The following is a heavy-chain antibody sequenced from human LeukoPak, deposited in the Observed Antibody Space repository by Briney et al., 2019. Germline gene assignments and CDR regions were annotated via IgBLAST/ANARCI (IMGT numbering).Heavy chain of an antibody. CDR2: IYYSGST. CDR3: ARSHMVRGVIFHEIARFDP. J-gene: IGHJ5*02. CDR1: GGSISSGDYY. V-gene: IGHV4-30-4*01. D-gene: IGHD3-10*01. Sequence: SQTLSLTCTVSGGSISSGDYYWSWIRQPPGKGLEWIGYIYYSGSTYYNPSLKSRVTISVDTSKNQFSLKLSSVTAADTAVCYCARSHMVRGVIFHEIARFDPWGQGTLVTVSS.